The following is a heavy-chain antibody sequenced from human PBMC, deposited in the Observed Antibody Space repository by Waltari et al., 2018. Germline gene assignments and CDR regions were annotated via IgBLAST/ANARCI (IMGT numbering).Heavy chain of an antibody. Sequence: QVQLVQSGAEVKKPGASVKVSCKASGYTFTGYYMHWVRQAPGPGLEWMGRINPNSGGTNYAQKFQGRVTMTRDTSISTAYMELSRLRSDDTAVYYCAVIAVAGTGSSGGYFQHWGQGTLVTVSS. V-gene: IGHV1-2*06. CDR1: GYTFTGYY. D-gene: IGHD6-19*01. CDR3: AVIAVAGTGSSGGYFQH. J-gene: IGHJ1*01. CDR2: INPNSGGT.